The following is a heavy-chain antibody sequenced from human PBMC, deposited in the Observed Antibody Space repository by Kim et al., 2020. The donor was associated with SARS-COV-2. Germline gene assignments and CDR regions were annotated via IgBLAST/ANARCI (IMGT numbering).Heavy chain of an antibody. D-gene: IGHD3-10*01. V-gene: IGHV3-33*06. CDR1: GFTFSSYG. CDR3: AKDLFMVGSGSYSPYYYYYGMDV. J-gene: IGHJ6*02. Sequence: GGSLRLSCAASGFTFSSYGMHWVRQAPGKGLEWVAVIWYDGSNKYYADSVKGRFTISRDNSKNTLYLQMNSLRAEDTAVYYCAKDLFMVGSGSYSPYYYYYGMDVWGQGTTVTVSS. CDR2: IWYDGSNK.